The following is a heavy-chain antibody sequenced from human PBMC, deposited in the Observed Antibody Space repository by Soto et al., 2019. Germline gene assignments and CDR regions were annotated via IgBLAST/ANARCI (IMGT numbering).Heavy chain of an antibody. J-gene: IGHJ4*02. CDR2: IIPIFGTA. Sequence: ASVKVSCKASGGTFSSYAIGWVRQAPGQGLEWMAGIIPIFGTANYAQKFQGRVTITADKSTSTAYMELSSLRSEDTAVYYCAFRRRYYDFWSGYSSGIFFDYWGQGTLVTVSS. V-gene: IGHV1-69*06. CDR3: AFRRRYYDFWSGYSSGIFFDY. D-gene: IGHD3-3*01. CDR1: GGTFSSYA.